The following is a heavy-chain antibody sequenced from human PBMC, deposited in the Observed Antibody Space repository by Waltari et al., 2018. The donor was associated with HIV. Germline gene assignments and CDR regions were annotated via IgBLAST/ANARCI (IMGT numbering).Heavy chain of an antibody. CDR1: GFTFSSYA. J-gene: IGHJ4*02. Sequence: QVQLVESGGGVVQPGRSLRLSCAASGFTFSSYAMHWVRQAPGKGLEWVAVISYDGSNKYYADSVKGRFTISRDNSKNTLYLQMNSLRAEDTAVYYCARDGRRTHFWSYFDYWGQGTLVTVSS. CDR3: ARDGRRTHFWSYFDY. D-gene: IGHD3-3*02. V-gene: IGHV3-30*04. CDR2: ISYDGSNK.